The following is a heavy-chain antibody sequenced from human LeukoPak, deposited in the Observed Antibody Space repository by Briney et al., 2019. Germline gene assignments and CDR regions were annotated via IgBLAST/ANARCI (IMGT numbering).Heavy chain of an antibody. CDR3: ARDEGGYSGYVRFDP. CDR1: GFTFSSYE. Sequence: GGSLRLSCAASGFTFSSYEMNWVRQAPGKELEWVSYISSSGGTIYYADSVKGRFTISRDNAKNSLYLQMNSLRAEDTAVYYCARDEGGYSGYVRFDPWGQGTLVTVSS. D-gene: IGHD5-12*01. J-gene: IGHJ5*02. V-gene: IGHV3-48*03. CDR2: ISSSGGTI.